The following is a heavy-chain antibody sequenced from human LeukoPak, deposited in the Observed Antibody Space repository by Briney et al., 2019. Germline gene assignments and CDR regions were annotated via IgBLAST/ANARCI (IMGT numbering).Heavy chain of an antibody. CDR2: ISYDGSNK. Sequence: GSLRLSCAASGFTFSSYAMHWVRQAPGKGLEWVAVISYDGSNKYYADSVKGRFTISRDNSKNTLYLQMNSLRAEDTAVYYCARSGYSYGRPDYFDYWGQGTLVTVSS. D-gene: IGHD5-18*01. V-gene: IGHV3-30-3*01. CDR3: ARSGYSYGRPDYFDY. J-gene: IGHJ4*02. CDR1: GFTFSSYA.